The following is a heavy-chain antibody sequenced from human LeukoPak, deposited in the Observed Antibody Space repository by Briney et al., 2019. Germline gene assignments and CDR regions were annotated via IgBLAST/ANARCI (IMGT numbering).Heavy chain of an antibody. CDR3: AKDAIRYFDWLWYFDY. Sequence: PGGSLRLSCAASGFSSYAMSRVRQAPGKGLGWVAVISYDGSNKYYADSVKGRFTISRDNSKNTLYLQMNSLRAEDTAVYYCAKDAIRYFDWLWYFDYWGQGTLVTVSS. V-gene: IGHV3-30*18. CDR1: GFSSYA. CDR2: ISYDGSNK. D-gene: IGHD3-9*01. J-gene: IGHJ4*02.